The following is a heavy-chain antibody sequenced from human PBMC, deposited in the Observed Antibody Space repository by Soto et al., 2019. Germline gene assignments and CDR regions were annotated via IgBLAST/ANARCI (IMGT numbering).Heavy chain of an antibody. CDR2: IYYSGST. Sequence: PSETLSLTCTVSGGSISSYYWSWIRQPPGKGLEWIGYIYYSGSTNYNPSLKSRVTISVDTSKNQFSLKLSSVTAADTAVYYCATLGRGGGLRGWFDPWGQGTLVTVSS. CDR1: GGSISSYY. D-gene: IGHD2-21*02. J-gene: IGHJ5*02. CDR3: ATLGRGGGLRGWFDP. V-gene: IGHV4-59*01.